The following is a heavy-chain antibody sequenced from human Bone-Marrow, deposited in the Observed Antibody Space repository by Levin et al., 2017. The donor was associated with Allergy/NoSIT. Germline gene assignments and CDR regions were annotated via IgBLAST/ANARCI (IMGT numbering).Heavy chain of an antibody. CDR1: GFTFSSYA. V-gene: IGHV3-23*01. CDR2: ISSSGGST. J-gene: IGHJ5*02. Sequence: GGSLRLSCAASGFTFSSYAMSWVRQAPGKGLEWVSAISSSGGSTYYADSVKGRFTISRDNSKNTLYLQMNSLRAEDTAVYYCAKGVRGYSYDSPFDPWGQGTLVTVSS. D-gene: IGHD5-18*01. CDR3: AKGVRGYSYDSPFDP.